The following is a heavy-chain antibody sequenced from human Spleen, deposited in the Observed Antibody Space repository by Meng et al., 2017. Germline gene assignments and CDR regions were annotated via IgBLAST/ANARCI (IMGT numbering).Heavy chain of an antibody. CDR1: GGAFNTEI. CDR3: ARTVAGPYPPNYFDP. V-gene: IGHV1-69*09. D-gene: IGHD6-19*01. J-gene: IGHJ5*02. Sequence: QVQRVQSGAEVKKPGGSVKVSCKASGGAFNTEIFAWVRQAPGQGLEWMGRIDPRLAKTTYAQSFKDRLTITADKSTTTSYMELSSLRPDDTAMYYCARTVAGPYPPNYFDPWGQGTLVTVSS. CDR2: IDPRLAKT.